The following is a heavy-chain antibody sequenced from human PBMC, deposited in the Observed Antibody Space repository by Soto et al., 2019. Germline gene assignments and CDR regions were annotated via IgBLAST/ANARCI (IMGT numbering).Heavy chain of an antibody. J-gene: IGHJ4*02. D-gene: IGHD2-2*02. V-gene: IGHV3-15*01. CDR1: GFTFSNAW. CDR3: TTDRGYPDCSTTSCYSFDS. CDR2: IKSKSDGETT. Sequence: GGSLTLSCAASGFTFSNAWMTGVRQATGKGLEWVGRIKSKSDGETTDYVAPVRGRFTISRDDSKNTLYLQMNSLRVEDTAVYYCTTDRGYPDCSTTSCYSFDSWGQGTLVTVS.